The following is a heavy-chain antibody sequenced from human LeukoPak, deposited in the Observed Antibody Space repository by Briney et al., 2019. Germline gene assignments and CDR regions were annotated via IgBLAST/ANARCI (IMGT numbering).Heavy chain of an antibody. V-gene: IGHV1-69*04. CDR3: ARDRSGSYYVGYFDY. D-gene: IGHD1-26*01. J-gene: IGHJ4*02. CDR1: GGTFSSYA. CDR2: IIPILGIA. Sequence: SLKISCKASGGTFSSYAISWVRQAPGQGLEWMGKIIPILGIANHAQKFQGRVTITADKSTSTAYMELSSLRSEDTAVYYCARDRSGSYYVGYFDYWGQGTLGTVSS.